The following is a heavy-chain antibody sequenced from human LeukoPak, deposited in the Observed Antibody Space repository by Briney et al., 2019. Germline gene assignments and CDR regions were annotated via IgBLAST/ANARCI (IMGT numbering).Heavy chain of an antibody. D-gene: IGHD3-22*01. J-gene: IGHJ4*02. Sequence: ASVKVSCKASGYTFTGYYMHWVRQAPGQGLEWMGWINPNSGGTNYAQKFQGRVTMTRDTSISTAYMELSRLRAEDTAVYYCAKEYDPRGYSFLPGCWGQGTLVTVSS. CDR3: AKEYDPRGYSFLPGC. CDR2: INPNSGGT. V-gene: IGHV1-2*02. CDR1: GYTFTGYY.